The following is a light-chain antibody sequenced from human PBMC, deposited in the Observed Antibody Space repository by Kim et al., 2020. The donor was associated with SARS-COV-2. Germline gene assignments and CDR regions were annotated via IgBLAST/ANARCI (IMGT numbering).Light chain of an antibody. Sequence: SVSPGERATLSCRASQSVSSNLAWYQQKAGQAPRLLIYGASTRATGIPSRFRGSGSGTEFTLTISSLQSEDFAVYSCQQYNNWPYTFGQGTKLEI. CDR3: QQYNNWPYT. J-gene: IGKJ2*01. V-gene: IGKV3-15*01. CDR2: GAS. CDR1: QSVSSN.